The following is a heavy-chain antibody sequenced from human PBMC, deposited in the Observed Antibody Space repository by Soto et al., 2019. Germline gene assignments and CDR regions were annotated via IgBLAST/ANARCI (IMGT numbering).Heavy chain of an antibody. CDR1: GFNFGSYA. V-gene: IGHV3-23*01. CDR3: ARDSESSGYLNSFDP. J-gene: IGHJ5*02. CDR2: LSISGVTT. Sequence: PGGSLRLSCAASGFNFGSYAMTWVRQAPGKGLEWVSGLSISGVTTYYADSVKGRFAIARDNSKSTLYLHMDSLRVEETAIYYCARDSESSGYLNSFDPWGQGTLVTVSS. D-gene: IGHD3-22*01.